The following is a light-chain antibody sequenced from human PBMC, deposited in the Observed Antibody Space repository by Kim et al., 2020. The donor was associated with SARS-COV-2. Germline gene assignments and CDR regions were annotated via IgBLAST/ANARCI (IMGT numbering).Light chain of an antibody. CDR3: QAWDSSTVV. V-gene: IGLV3-1*01. Sequence: ESPRQTARITFSGDKLGDKYACWYQQKPGQSPVLVIYQDSKRPSGIPERFSGSNSGNTATLTISGTQAMDEADYYCQAWDSSTVVFGGGTQLTVL. CDR1: KLGDKY. J-gene: IGLJ2*01. CDR2: QDS.